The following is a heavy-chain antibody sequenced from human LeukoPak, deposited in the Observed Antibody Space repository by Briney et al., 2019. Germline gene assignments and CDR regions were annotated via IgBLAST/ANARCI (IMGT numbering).Heavy chain of an antibody. Sequence: SETLSLTCAVYGGSFSGYYWSWIRQPPGKGLEWIGEINHSGSTNYNPSLKSRVTISVDTSKNQFSLKLSSVTAADTAVYYCASLILPAPWGQGTLVTVSS. V-gene: IGHV4-34*01. J-gene: IGHJ5*02. D-gene: IGHD3-16*01. CDR1: GGSFSGYY. CDR2: INHSGST. CDR3: ASLILPAP.